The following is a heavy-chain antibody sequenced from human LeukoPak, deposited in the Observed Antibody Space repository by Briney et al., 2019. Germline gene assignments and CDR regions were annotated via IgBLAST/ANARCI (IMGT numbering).Heavy chain of an antibody. V-gene: IGHV3-53*01. J-gene: IGHJ4*02. Sequence: PGGSLRLSCAASGFTVSTYYMTWVRQAPGKGLECVSVIYSGGSTYYADSVKGRFTVSRDNSKNTLYLQMNSLRAADTAMYYCARGLGYCTSTTCLLPLDHWGQGTLVTVSS. CDR2: IYSGGST. CDR1: GFTVSTYY. CDR3: ARGLGYCTSTTCLLPLDH. D-gene: IGHD2-2*01.